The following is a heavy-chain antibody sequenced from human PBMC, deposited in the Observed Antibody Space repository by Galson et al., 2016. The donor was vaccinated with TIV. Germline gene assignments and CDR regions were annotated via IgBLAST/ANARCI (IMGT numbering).Heavy chain of an antibody. V-gene: IGHV4-61*09. CDR2: IYTSGST. D-gene: IGHD3-22*01. J-gene: IGHJ4*02. CDR1: GASIRSGTDY. Sequence: TLSLTCTVSGASIRSGTDYWTWIPQPAGKGLEWIGNIYTSGSTKYNPSLQSRVTISVDTSKNRFSLKLSSVTTADTAVYFCARDPMINPHHFDHWGQGILVAVSS. CDR3: ARDPMINPHHFDH.